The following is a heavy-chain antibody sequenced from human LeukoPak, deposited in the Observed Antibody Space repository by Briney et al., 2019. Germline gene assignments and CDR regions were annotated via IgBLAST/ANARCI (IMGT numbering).Heavy chain of an antibody. CDR1: GFTFDDYA. CDR3: AKDLMYYYDSSGESD. V-gene: IGHV3-9*01. J-gene: IGHJ4*02. Sequence: GGSLRLSCAASGFTFDDYAMLWVRQAPGKGLEWVSGISWNSGSIGYADSVKGRFTISRDNAKNSLYLQMNSLRAEDTALYYCAKDLMYYYDSSGESDWGQGTLVTVSS. D-gene: IGHD3-22*01. CDR2: ISWNSGSI.